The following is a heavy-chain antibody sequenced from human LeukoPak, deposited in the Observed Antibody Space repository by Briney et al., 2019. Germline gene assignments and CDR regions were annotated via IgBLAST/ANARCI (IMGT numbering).Heavy chain of an antibody. J-gene: IGHJ4*02. D-gene: IGHD6-13*01. CDR1: GGSISSSSYY. CDR3: ARGYSSSWSYDY. Sequence: SETLSLTCTVSGGSISSSSYYWGWIRQPPGKGLEWIGSIYYSGSTNYNPSLKSRVTMSVDTSKNQFSLKLSSVTAADTAVYYCARGYSSSWSYDYWGQGTLVTVSS. V-gene: IGHV4-39*07. CDR2: IYYSGST.